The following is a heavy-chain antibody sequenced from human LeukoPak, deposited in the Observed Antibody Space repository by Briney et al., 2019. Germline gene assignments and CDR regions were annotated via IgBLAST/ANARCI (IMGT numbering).Heavy chain of an antibody. D-gene: IGHD3-10*01. CDR3: ASTLVRGWYFDY. CDR1: AGSISSSNW. V-gene: IGHV4-4*02. Sequence: PSETLSLTCAVSAGSISSSNWWRWVRQPPGKGLEWIGAIYHTGSTNYNPSLKSRVTISVDKSKNQSSLKLSSVTAADTAVYYCASTLVRGWYFDYWGQGTLVTVSS. CDR2: IYHTGST. J-gene: IGHJ4*02.